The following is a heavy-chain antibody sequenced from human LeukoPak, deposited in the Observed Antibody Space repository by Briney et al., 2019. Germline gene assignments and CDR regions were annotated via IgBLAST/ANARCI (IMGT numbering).Heavy chain of an antibody. Sequence: GGSLRLSCAASGFTVSSNYMSWVRQAPGKGLEWVSVIYSGGGTYYADSVKGRFTISRDNSKNTLYLQMNSLRAEDTAVYYCARASVHGSGSYYPDYWGQGTLVTVSS. D-gene: IGHD3-10*01. CDR2: IYSGGGT. V-gene: IGHV3-53*01. CDR3: ARASVHGSGSYYPDY. CDR1: GFTVSSNY. J-gene: IGHJ4*02.